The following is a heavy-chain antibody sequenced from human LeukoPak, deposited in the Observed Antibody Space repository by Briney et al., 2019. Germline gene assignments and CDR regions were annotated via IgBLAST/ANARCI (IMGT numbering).Heavy chain of an antibody. Sequence: PGRSLRLSCAASGFTFSTYGMNWVRQAPGKGLEWVSSISSSSTYTYYADSVKGRFTISRDNAKNSLYLQMNSLRAEDTAVYYCAREYCSSTSCSLGMDVWGQGTTVTVFS. CDR1: GFTFSTYG. D-gene: IGHD2-2*01. CDR3: AREYCSSTSCSLGMDV. CDR2: ISSSSTYT. V-gene: IGHV3-21*01. J-gene: IGHJ6*02.